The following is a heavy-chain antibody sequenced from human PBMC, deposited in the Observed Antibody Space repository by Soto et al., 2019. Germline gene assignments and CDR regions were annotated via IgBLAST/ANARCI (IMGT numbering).Heavy chain of an antibody. D-gene: IGHD6-13*01. V-gene: IGHV3-21*01. CDR2: ISSSSSYI. J-gene: IGHJ6*02. Sequence: PGGSLRLSCAASGFTFSSYSMNWVRQAPGKGLEWVSSISSSSSYIYYADSVKGRFTISRDNAKNSLYLQMNSLRAEDTAVYYCARADGYSSLFGVMDVWGQGTTVTVSS. CDR3: ARADGYSSLFGVMDV. CDR1: GFTFSSYS.